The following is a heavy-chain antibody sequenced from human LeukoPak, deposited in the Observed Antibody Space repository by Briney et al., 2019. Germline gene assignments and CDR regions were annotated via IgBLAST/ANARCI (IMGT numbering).Heavy chain of an antibody. D-gene: IGHD3-22*01. CDR2: IYYSGST. J-gene: IGHJ4*02. CDR1: GVSISNYY. V-gene: IGHV4-59*08. Sequence: SETLSLTCTVSGVSISNYYWSWIRQPPGKGLEWIGYIYYSGSTNYNPSLKSRITISIDTSKNQFSLKLSSVTAADTAVYYCARGGSVYYYDSSGYLFDYWGQGTLVTVSS. CDR3: ARGGSVYYYDSSGYLFDY.